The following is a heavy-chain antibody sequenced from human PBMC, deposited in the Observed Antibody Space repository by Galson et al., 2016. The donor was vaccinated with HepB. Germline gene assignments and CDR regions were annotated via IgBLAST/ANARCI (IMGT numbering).Heavy chain of an antibody. J-gene: IGHJ4*02. CDR1: GYTFTAYY. D-gene: IGHD3-9*01. Sequence: SVKVSCKASGYTFTAYYMHWVRQVPGQGLEWMGWISPDNGDTNYAQNFQGRVSLTRDTSIKTAYMELARLTSDDSAIYYCARIGGAYYDILRWGQGTPVTVSS. CDR2: ISPDNGDT. CDR3: ARIGGAYYDILR. V-gene: IGHV1-2*02.